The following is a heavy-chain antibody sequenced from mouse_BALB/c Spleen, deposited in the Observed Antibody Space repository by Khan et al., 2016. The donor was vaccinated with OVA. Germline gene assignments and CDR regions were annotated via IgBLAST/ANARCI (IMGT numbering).Heavy chain of an antibody. CDR3: TRSLITTWYFDV. CDR2: ISFGSATI. D-gene: IGHD2-4*01. V-gene: IGHV5-17*02. Sequence: EVELVESGGGLVQPGGSRKLSCAASGFTFSGFGMHWVRQAPETGLEWVAYISFGSATIYYADTVKGRFTISRANPTHTPFMQMTSLRSEDTSIYYCTRSLITTWYFDVWGAGTTVTVSS. J-gene: IGHJ1*01. CDR1: GFTFSGFG.